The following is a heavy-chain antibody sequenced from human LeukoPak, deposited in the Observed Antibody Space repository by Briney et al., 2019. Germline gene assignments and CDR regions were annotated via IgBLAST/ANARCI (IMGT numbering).Heavy chain of an antibody. Sequence: SDTLSLTCTVSGGSISSYYWSWIRQPPGKGLEWIGYIYYSGSTNYNPSLKSRVTISVDTSKNQFSLKLSSVTAADTAVYYCARLGEQWLASSDYCGQGTLVTVSS. D-gene: IGHD6-19*01. CDR2: IYYSGST. CDR3: ARLGEQWLASSDY. CDR1: GGSISSYY. V-gene: IGHV4-59*01. J-gene: IGHJ4*02.